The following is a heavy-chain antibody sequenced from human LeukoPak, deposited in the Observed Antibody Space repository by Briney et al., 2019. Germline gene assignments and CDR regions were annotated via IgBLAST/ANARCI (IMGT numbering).Heavy chain of an antibody. J-gene: IGHJ4*02. V-gene: IGHV3-53*01. CDR1: GFTVDSNY. CDR3: ARGDDSGYYDYFDY. Sequence: PGGSLRLSCAASGFTVDSNYLSWVRQAPGKGLEWVSTIYTGGNTYYAASMKGRFTISRDFSKNTVFLHMNSLRAEDTAMYYCARGDDSGYYDYFDYWGQGALVTVSS. D-gene: IGHD3-22*01. CDR2: IYTGGNT.